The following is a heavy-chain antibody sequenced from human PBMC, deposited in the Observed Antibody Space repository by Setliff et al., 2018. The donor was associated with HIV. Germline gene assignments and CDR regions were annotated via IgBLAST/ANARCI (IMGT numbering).Heavy chain of an antibody. V-gene: IGHV2-5*02. J-gene: IGHJ4*02. D-gene: IGHD2-8*01. CDR2: IYWDDDK. Sequence: SGPTLVNPTQTLTLTCTFSGFSLNTPGVGVGWIRQPPGKALEWLALIYWDDDKRYNSSLRTRLTITEDTSKNQVVLIMTNMDPLDTATYFCVHKGPDALREDFDYWGQGTLVTVSS. CDR3: VHKGPDALREDFDY. CDR1: GFSLNTPGVG.